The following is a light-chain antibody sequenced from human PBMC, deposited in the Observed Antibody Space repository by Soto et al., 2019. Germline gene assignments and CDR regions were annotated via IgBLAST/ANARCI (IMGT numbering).Light chain of an antibody. J-gene: IGKJ4*01. CDR1: QSVSSN. CDR2: GAS. CDR3: QQYNNWPPLT. V-gene: IGKV3-15*01. Sequence: EIVMTQSPATLSVSPGERATLSCRASQSVSSNLAWYQQKPGQAPRLLIYGASTRATGIPARFSGSGSGTEFTLTISSLQSEYFAVYYCQQYNNWPPLTFGGGTKVEIQ.